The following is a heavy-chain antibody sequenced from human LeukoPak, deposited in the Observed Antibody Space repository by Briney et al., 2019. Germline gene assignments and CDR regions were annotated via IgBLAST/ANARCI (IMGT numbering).Heavy chain of an antibody. J-gene: IGHJ4*02. V-gene: IGHV1-18*01. D-gene: IGHD3-22*01. CDR2: ISAYNGNT. CDR3: ARDRVPNYYDSSGYPLDY. CDR1: GYTFTSYG. Sequence: GASVKVSCKASGYTFTSYGISWVRQAPGQGLEWMGWISAYNGNTNYAQKLQGRVTMTTDTSTSTAYMELRSLRSDDTAVYYCARDRVPNYYDSSGYPLDYWGQGTLATVSS.